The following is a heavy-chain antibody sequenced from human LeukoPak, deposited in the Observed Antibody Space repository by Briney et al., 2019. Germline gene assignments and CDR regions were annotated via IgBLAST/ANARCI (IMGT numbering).Heavy chain of an antibody. D-gene: IGHD3-10*01. V-gene: IGHV3-23*01. Sequence: PGASLRLSCAASGFTFGSYAMSWVRQAPGKGLEWVSAISGSGGSTYYADSVKGRFTISRDNSKNTLYLQMNSLRAEDTAVYYCAKSVVRGVTLPDYWGQGTLVTVSS. J-gene: IGHJ4*02. CDR3: AKSVVRGVTLPDY. CDR2: ISGSGGST. CDR1: GFTFGSYA.